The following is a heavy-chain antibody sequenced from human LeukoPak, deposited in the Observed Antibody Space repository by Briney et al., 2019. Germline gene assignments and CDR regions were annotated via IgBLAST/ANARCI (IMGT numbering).Heavy chain of an antibody. J-gene: IGHJ4*02. CDR1: GLTFSSYT. Sequence: GGSLRLSCAASGLTFSSYTMNWVRQAPGKGLEWVSSISSSSSYIYYADSVKGRFTISRDNAKNSLYLQMNSLRAEDTAVYYCARDRNYDYIWGSYRPDYFDYWGQGTLVTVSS. D-gene: IGHD3-16*02. V-gene: IGHV3-21*01. CDR2: ISSSSSYI. CDR3: ARDRNYDYIWGSYRPDYFDY.